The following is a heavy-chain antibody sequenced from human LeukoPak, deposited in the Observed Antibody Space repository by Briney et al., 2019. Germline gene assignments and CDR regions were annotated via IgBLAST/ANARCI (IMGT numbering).Heavy chain of an antibody. CDR2: ISYDGSNK. CDR1: GFTFSSHS. D-gene: IGHD1-26*01. CDR3: AKDFGIVASRGAFDI. J-gene: IGHJ3*02. Sequence: QPGGSLRLSCAASGFTFSSHSMNWVRQAPGKGLEWVAVISYDGSNKYYADSVKGRFTISRDNSKNTLYLQMNSLRAEDTAVYYCAKDFGIVASRGAFDIWGQGTMVTVSS. V-gene: IGHV3-30*18.